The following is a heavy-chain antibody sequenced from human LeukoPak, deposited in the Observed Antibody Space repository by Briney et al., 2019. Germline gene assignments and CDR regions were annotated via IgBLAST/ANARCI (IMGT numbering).Heavy chain of an antibody. V-gene: IGHV3-7*01. Sequence: PGGSLRLSCAASGYPFSSYWLSWVRQAPGKGLEWVANIKQDGSEKYYVDSVKGRFTIYRDNAKNSLYLQMNSLRAEDMAVYYCASGYPILFWGERTLVTVSS. CDR1: GYPFSSYW. J-gene: IGHJ4*02. CDR3: ASGYPILF. D-gene: IGHD5-18*01. CDR2: IKQDGSEK.